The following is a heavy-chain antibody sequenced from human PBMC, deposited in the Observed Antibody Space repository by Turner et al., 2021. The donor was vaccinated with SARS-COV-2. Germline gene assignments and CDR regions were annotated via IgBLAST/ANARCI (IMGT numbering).Heavy chain of an antibody. CDR2: IYYSGST. D-gene: IGHD1-26*01. Sequence: QLQLQESGPGLVKPSETLSLPCPVSGGSISSSSYYWGWIRQPPGKGLEWIGSIYYSGSTYYNPSLKSRVTISVDTSKNQFSLKLSSVTAADTAVYYCAGEVVVLTTTHYGMDVWGQGTTVTVSS. CDR1: GGSISSSSYY. J-gene: IGHJ6*02. V-gene: IGHV4-39*01. CDR3: AGEVVVLTTTHYGMDV.